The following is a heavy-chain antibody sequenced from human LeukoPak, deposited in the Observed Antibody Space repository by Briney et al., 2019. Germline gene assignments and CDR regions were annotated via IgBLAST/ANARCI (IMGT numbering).Heavy chain of an antibody. V-gene: IGHV1-18*01. J-gene: IGHJ6*02. CDR1: GYTFTSYG. Sequence: PGASVKVSCKASGYTFTSYGISWVRQAPGQGLEWMGWISAYNGNTNYAQKLQGRVTMTTDTSTSTAYMGLRSLRSDDTAVYYCARGYYYDSSGYQYYYGMDVWGQGTTVTVSS. CDR3: ARGYYYDSSGYQYYYGMDV. D-gene: IGHD3-22*01. CDR2: ISAYNGNT.